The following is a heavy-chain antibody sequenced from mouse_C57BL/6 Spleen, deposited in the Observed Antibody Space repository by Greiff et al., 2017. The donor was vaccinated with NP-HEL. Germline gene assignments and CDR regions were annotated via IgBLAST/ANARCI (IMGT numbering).Heavy chain of an antibody. D-gene: IGHD1-1*01. CDR1: GFTFSNYW. J-gene: IGHJ3*01. CDR2: IRLKSDNYAT. Sequence: EVKVEESGGGLVQPGGSMKLSCVASGFTFSNYWMNWVRQSPEQGLEWVAQIRLKSDNYATHYAESVKGRFTISRDDSKSSVYLQMNNLRAEDTGIYYCTVLYYYGSSPFAYWGQGTLVTVSA. CDR3: TVLYYYGSSPFAY. V-gene: IGHV6-3*01.